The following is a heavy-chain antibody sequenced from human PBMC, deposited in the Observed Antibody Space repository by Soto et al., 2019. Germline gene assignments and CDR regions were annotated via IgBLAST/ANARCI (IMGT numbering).Heavy chain of an antibody. CDR1: GGSISSGGYY. CDR3: VHYYYDSSGYSYFDY. CDR2: IYYSGST. Sequence: SETLSLTCTVSGGSISSGGYYWSWIRQHPGKGLEWIGYIYYSGSTYYNPSLKSRVTISVDTSKNQFSLKLSSVTAADTAVYYCVHYYYDSSGYSYFDYWGQGTLVTVSS. J-gene: IGHJ4*02. V-gene: IGHV4-31*03. D-gene: IGHD3-22*01.